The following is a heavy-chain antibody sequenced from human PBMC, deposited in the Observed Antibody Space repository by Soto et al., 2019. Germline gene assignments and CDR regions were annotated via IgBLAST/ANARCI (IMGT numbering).Heavy chain of an antibody. J-gene: IGHJ4*02. Sequence: LSLTCAVSGGSISSSNWWSWVRRPPGKGLEWIGEIYHSGSTNYNPSLKSRVTISVDKSKNQFSLKLSSVTAADTAVYYCAKTRGITGTLYYFDYWGQGTLVTVSS. CDR3: AKTRGITGTLYYFDY. CDR1: GGSISSSNW. D-gene: IGHD1-20*01. CDR2: IYHSGST. V-gene: IGHV4-4*02.